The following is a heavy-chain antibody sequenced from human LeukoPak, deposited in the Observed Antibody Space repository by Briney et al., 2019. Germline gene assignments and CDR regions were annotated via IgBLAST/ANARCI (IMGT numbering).Heavy chain of an antibody. CDR1: GLTSRSYE. V-gene: IGHV3-48*03. CDR2: ICSRGRYI. CDR3: ARDLYYYGSGSYVPGLPDY. D-gene: IGHD3-10*01. Sequence: GSLRLSCAASGLTSRSYEMNWVRPAPGMGLEWVSYICSRGRYIYYADSVKGRFTISRDNAKNSLYLQMNSLRAEDTAVYFCARDLYYYGSGSYVPGLPDYWGQGTLVTVSS. J-gene: IGHJ4*02.